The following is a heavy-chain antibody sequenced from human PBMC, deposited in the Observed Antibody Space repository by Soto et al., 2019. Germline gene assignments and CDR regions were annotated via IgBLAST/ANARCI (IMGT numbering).Heavy chain of an antibody. Sequence: QVQLVQSGAEVKKPGASVKVSCKASGYSFTTYGIAWVRQAPGQGLEWMGWISTYNGDKDNARNLQGRVTMTTDTSTTTAYMELRSLRSDDTAVYYCAREGSRPYYYYGMDVWGQGTTVSVSS. CDR1: GYSFTTYG. CDR2: ISTYNGDK. V-gene: IGHV1-18*01. J-gene: IGHJ6*02. CDR3: AREGSRPYYYYGMDV. D-gene: IGHD2-15*01.